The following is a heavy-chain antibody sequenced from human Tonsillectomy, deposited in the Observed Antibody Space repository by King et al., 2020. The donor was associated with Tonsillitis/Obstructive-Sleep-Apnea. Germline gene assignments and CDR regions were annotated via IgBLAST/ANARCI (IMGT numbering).Heavy chain of an antibody. CDR1: GYTFTSYY. J-gene: IGHJ6*03. CDR2: INPSGGST. Sequence: VQLVESGAEVKKPGASVKVSCKASGYTFTSYYMHWVRQAPGHGLEWMGIINPSGGSTSYAQKFQGRVTMTRDTSTSTVYMELSSLRSEDTAVYYCASQSAGTKEYYYYYMDVWGKGTTVTVSS. D-gene: IGHD1-7*01. V-gene: IGHV1-46*01. CDR3: ASQSAGTKEYYYYYMDV.